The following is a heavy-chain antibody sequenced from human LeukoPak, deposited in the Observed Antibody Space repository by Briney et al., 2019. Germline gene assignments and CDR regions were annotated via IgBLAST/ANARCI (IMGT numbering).Heavy chain of an antibody. Sequence: ASVKVSCKASGYTLSNYGISWVRQAPGLGLEWMGWTSYNGNTNYAQKFQDRVTMTTDTSTTTAYMELRSLESDDTAVYCCARHSGSGWQALGYWGQGTLVTVSS. D-gene: IGHD6-19*01. J-gene: IGHJ4*02. V-gene: IGHV1-18*04. CDR2: TSYNGNT. CDR1: GYTLSNYG. CDR3: ARHSGSGWQALGY.